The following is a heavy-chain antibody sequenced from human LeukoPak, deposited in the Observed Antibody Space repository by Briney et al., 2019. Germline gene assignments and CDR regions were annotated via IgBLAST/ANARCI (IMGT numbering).Heavy chain of an antibody. Sequence: GRSLRLSCAASGFILSDYYMHWVRQAPGRRPVWVSRRSLDGSITDYADFVKGRFTMSRDNARNTVFVQLSSLTAEDRALYYCARVFDSGGHPLRYFLFWGERALVTVS. CDR2: RSLDGSIT. J-gene: IGHJ4*02. D-gene: IGHD2-15*01. V-gene: IGHV3-74*01. CDR1: GFILSDYY. CDR3: ARVFDSGGHPLRYFLF.